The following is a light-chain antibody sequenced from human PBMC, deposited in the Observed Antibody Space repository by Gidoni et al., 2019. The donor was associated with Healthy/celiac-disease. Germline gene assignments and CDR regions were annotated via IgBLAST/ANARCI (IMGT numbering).Light chain of an antibody. CDR3: SSYTSSSTFPYV. CDR1: SSDVGGYNY. Sequence: QSALPPPASLSGSPVQSTTISCTGTSSDVGGYNYVSWYQQHPGKAPKLMIYEVSNRPSGVSNRFSGSKSGNTASLTISGLQAEDEADYYCSSYTSSSTFPYVFGTGTKVTVL. CDR2: EVS. V-gene: IGLV2-14*01. J-gene: IGLJ1*01.